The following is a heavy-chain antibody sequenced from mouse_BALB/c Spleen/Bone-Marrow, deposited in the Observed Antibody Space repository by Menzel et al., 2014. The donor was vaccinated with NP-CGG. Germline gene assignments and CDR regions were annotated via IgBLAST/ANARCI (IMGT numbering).Heavy chain of an antibody. CDR3: GRRYYVYWYFDV. V-gene: IGHV1-54*01. J-gene: IGHJ1*01. D-gene: IGHD1-1*01. CDR1: GYAFTNYL. CDR2: INPGSGDT. Sequence: QVQLQQSGAELVRPGTSVKVSCKASGYAFTNYLIEWVKQRPGQGLEWIGVINPGSGDTNYNEKFKGKATLTADKSSNTAYMQFSSLTSDDSAVYFCGRRYYVYWYFDVWGAGTTVTVSS.